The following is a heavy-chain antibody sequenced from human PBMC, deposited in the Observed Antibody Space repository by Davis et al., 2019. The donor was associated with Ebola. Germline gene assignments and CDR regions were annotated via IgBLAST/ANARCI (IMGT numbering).Heavy chain of an antibody. D-gene: IGHD3-10*01. Sequence: ASVKVSCKASGYSFTDYYIHWMRQAPGQGLEWMGWINPNSGDTKYAQKLQGRVTMTEDTPTDTAYMELSSLRSEDTAVYYCATERVGRFGESYFDQWGQGTLVTVSS. CDR2: INPNSGDT. CDR1: GYSFTDYY. J-gene: IGHJ4*02. CDR3: ATERVGRFGESYFDQ. V-gene: IGHV1-2*02.